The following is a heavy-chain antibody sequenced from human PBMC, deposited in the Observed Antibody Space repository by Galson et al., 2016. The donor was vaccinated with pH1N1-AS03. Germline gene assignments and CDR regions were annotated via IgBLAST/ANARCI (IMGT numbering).Heavy chain of an antibody. J-gene: IGHJ5*02. CDR2: VSDDGYTK. Sequence: SLRLSCAASGFTFSNYAIHWVRQAPGKGLQWVAVVSDDGYTKYYADSVRGRFTISRDNSENTVFLQMSSLTTEDTGLYYCARVVHEIRGQPNNWLDPWSQGTLVTVSS. CDR3: ARVVHEIRGQPNNWLDP. D-gene: IGHD1-26*01. V-gene: IGHV3-30*15. CDR1: GFTFSNYA.